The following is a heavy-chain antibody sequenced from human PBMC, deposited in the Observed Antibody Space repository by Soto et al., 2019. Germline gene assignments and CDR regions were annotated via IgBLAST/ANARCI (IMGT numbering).Heavy chain of an antibody. CDR3: ARGDKGGFDL. CDR1: GFTFNYYW. D-gene: IGHD2-21*02. Sequence: EVQLVESEGGLVQRGGSLRLSCAASGFTFNYYWMHWVRQAPVQGLVVVSHIHSDGSSTTYADSVKGRFTISRDNAKNTLYLQINSLRAEDTAVDYCARGDKGGFDLWGQGTTVTVSS. J-gene: IGHJ3*01. CDR2: IHSDGSST. V-gene: IGHV3-74*01.